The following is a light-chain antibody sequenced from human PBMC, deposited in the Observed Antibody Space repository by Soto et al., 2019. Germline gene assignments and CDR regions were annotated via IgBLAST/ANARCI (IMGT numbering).Light chain of an antibody. CDR3: EAWDDSLIGVL. CDR2: RTN. CDR1: SSNIGAGFD. Sequence: QSVLTQPPSVSGAPGQRVTISCTGTSSNIGAGFDVHWYQQFPGTAPKVLIYRTNQRPSGVPDRFSASKSGTSASLAISGLQSEDEADYYCEAWDDSLIGVLFGGGTKLTVL. V-gene: IGLV1-40*01. J-gene: IGLJ2*01.